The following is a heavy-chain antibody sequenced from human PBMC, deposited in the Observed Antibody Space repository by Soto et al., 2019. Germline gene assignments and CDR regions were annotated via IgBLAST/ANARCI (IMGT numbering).Heavy chain of an antibody. D-gene: IGHD4-4*01. CDR2: ISYDGSNK. V-gene: IGHV3-30*18. CDR3: AKDPFNYRLFYYYGMHV. Sequence: QVQLVECGGGGVQPGRSLRLSCAASGFTFSSYGMHWVRQAPGKGLEWVAVISYDGSNKYDADSVKGRFTISRDNSKNTLYLQMNSLRAEDTAVNYCAKDPFNYRLFYYYGMHVWGQGTTVTVSS. J-gene: IGHJ6*02. CDR1: GFTFSSYG.